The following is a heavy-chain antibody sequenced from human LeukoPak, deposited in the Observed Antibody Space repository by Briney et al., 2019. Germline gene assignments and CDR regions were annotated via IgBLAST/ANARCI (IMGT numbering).Heavy chain of an antibody. V-gene: IGHV2-70*01. D-gene: IGHD3-3*01. CDR2: INWDDDK. Sequence: LHPXQPLTLTCXXXXXSLXXXXMXXNXIRXXXGKALERLTLINWDDDKYYSTSLKTRLNISKDTSKNQVVLTMTXMDPVDTATYYCARVSGRMSGXXXGFDDWGQGTLVTXSS. J-gene: IGHJ4*02. CDR3: ARVSGRMSGXXXGFDD. CDR1: XXSLXXXXMX.